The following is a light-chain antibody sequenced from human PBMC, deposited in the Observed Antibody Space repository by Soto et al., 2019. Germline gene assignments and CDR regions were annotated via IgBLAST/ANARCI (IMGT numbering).Light chain of an antibody. V-gene: IGKV1-39*01. CDR2: AAS. J-gene: IGKJ1*01. CDR1: QSIVTY. CDR3: QQSYSTPPWT. Sequence: DIQMTQSPSSLSASVGDRVTITCRASQSIVTYLNWYLQKPGKAPKLLIYAASNLQSGVPSRFSGSGSGTDFTLTISSLQPEDFXTYFCQQSYSTPPWTFGQGTKVEIK.